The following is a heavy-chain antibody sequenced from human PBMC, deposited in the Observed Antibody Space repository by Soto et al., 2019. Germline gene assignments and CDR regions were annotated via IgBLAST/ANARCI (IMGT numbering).Heavy chain of an antibody. Sequence: EVQLVESGGGLVQPGRSLRLSCAASGFTFDDYAMHWVRQAPGKGLEWVSGISWNSGSIGYADSVKGRVTISRDNAKNSLYLQMNSLRAEDTALYYCAKDMSSSDNYWYFDLWGRGTLVTVSS. CDR2: ISWNSGSI. J-gene: IGHJ2*01. CDR1: GFTFDDYA. V-gene: IGHV3-9*01. D-gene: IGHD6-13*01. CDR3: AKDMSSSDNYWYFDL.